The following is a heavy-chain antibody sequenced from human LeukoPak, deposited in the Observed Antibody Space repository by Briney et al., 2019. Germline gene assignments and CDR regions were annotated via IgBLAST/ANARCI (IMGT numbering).Heavy chain of an antibody. V-gene: IGHV3-7*03. CDR1: GFTFSSYW. D-gene: IGHD6-25*01. CDR2: IKQDGSEK. J-gene: IGHJ4*02. Sequence: GGSLRLSCAASGFTFSSYWMSWVRQAPGKGLEWVANIKQDGSEKYYVDSVKGRFTISRDNAKNSLYLQMNSLRAEDTAVYYRAAADDMAAGIYWGQGTLVTVSA. CDR3: AAADDMAAGIY.